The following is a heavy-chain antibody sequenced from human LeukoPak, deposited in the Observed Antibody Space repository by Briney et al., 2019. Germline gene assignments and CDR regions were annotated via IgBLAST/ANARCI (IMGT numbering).Heavy chain of an antibody. V-gene: IGHV3-23*01. CDR2: TSDRGDYT. J-gene: IGHJ4*02. D-gene: IGHD3-22*01. CDR3: AKDSYYYDSSGYSSLDY. CDR1: GFTFTSYS. Sequence: GGSLRLSCAASGFTFTSYSMSWVRQAPGKGLEWVSGTSDRGDYTYYADSVKGRFTISRDSSKNTLFLQMNSLRAEDTALYYCAKDSYYYDSSGYSSLDYWGQGTLVTVSS.